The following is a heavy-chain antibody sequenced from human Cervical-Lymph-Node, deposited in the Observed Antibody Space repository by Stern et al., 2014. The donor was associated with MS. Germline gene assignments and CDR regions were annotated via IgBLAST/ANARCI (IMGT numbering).Heavy chain of an antibody. Sequence: QVQLVESGAEVKKPGASVKVTCKASGDSFTSYGISWVRHAHGHGLEGMGGIIPDFGAATYAQKFQGRVMITADESTSTAYMELSSLTSEDTAVYYCARDLASSLDYWGQGTLVTVSS. CDR2: IIPDFGAA. J-gene: IGHJ4*02. D-gene: IGHD1-26*01. V-gene: IGHV1-69*01. CDR3: ARDLASSLDY. CDR1: GDSFTSYG.